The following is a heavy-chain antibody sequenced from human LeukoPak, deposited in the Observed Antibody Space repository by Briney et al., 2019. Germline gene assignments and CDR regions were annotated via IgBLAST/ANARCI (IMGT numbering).Heavy chain of an antibody. CDR3: ARHPEYSSSRWPPDNWFDP. V-gene: IGHV4-39*01. J-gene: IGHJ5*02. CDR2: IYYSGST. Sequence: PSETLSLTCTVSGGSISSSSYYWDWIRQPPGKGLEWIGSIYYSGSTYYNPSLKSRVTISVDTSKNQSSLKLSSVTAADTAVYYCARHPEYSSSRWPPDNWFDPWGQGTLVTVSS. D-gene: IGHD6-6*01. CDR1: GGSISSSSYY.